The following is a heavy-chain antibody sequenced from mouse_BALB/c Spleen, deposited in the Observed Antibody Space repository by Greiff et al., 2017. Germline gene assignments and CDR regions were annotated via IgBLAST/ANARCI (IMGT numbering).Heavy chain of an antibody. CDR1: GFTFTDYY. CDR2: IRNKANGYTT. V-gene: IGHV7-3*02. Sequence: EVQLVESGGGLVQPGGSLRLSCATSGFTFTDYYMSWVRQPPGKALEWLGFIRNKANGYTTEYSASVKGRFTISRDNSQSILYLQMNTLRAEDSATYYCARDDPYYFDYWGQGTTLTVSS. J-gene: IGHJ2*01. CDR3: ARDDPYYFDY.